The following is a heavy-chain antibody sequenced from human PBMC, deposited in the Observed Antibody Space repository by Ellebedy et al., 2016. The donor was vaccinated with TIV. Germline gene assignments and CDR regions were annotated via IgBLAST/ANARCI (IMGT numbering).Heavy chain of an antibody. CDR2: IRSKAYGGTA. V-gene: IGHV3-49*03. Sequence: GESLKISCTASGFTFGDYAISWFRQAPGKGLEWVGFIRSKAYGGTADHAASVKGRFTISRDDSNSIAYLQMNSLKTEDTAVYYCARDTYGHTAPPFYWGQGTVVTVSS. CDR3: ARDTYGHTAPPFY. D-gene: IGHD4-17*01. CDR1: GFTFGDYA. J-gene: IGHJ4*02.